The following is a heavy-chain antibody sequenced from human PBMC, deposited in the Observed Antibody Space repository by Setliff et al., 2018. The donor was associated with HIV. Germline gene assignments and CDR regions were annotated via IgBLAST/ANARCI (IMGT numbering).Heavy chain of an antibody. D-gene: IGHD3-22*01. CDR2: VSPFDDGT. CDR3: VSAYDKDFQH. V-gene: IGHV1-46*02. Sequence: ASVKVSCKTFGYYSNIDYMHWVRQAPGQGLEWMAMVSPFDDGTNYAQKFQGRVTMTRDTSTSTVYMELRSLRSEDSAVYYCVSAYDKDFQHWGQGTVVTVSS. CDR1: GYYSNIDY. J-gene: IGHJ1*01.